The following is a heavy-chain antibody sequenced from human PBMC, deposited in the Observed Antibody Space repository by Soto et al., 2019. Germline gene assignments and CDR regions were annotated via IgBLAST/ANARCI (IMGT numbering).Heavy chain of an antibody. V-gene: IGHV1-18*01. CDR3: ARGDGDTLDY. Sequence: QVQLVQSGAEVKKPGASVKVSCKASGYTFTHYGITWVRQGPGQGLEWTGWINAYVGETKSAQKYPGRITVTMDTSTITAYLELRSLRSDDTAVYYCARGDGDTLDYWGQGTLVRVSA. CDR1: GYTFTHYG. CDR2: INAYVGET. J-gene: IGHJ4*02.